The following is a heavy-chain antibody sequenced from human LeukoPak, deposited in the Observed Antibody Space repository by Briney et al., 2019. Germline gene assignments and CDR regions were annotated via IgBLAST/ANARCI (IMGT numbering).Heavy chain of an antibody. Sequence: PSETLSPTCTVSGGSISSSSYYWGWIRQPPGKGLEWIGSLYYSGSTYYNPSLKSRVTISVDTSKNQFSLKLSSVTAADTAVYYCASSGPPPDYYMDVWGKGTTVTVSS. CDR2: LYYSGST. J-gene: IGHJ6*03. CDR3: ASSGPPPDYYMDV. D-gene: IGHD2-15*01. CDR1: GGSISSSSYY. V-gene: IGHV4-39*01.